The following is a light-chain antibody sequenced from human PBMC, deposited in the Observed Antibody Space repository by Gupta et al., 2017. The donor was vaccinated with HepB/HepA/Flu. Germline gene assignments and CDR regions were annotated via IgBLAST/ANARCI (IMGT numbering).Light chain of an antibody. CDR1: QTVLSN. CDR3: QLYNNWHTRT. V-gene: IGKV3-15*01. J-gene: IGKJ1*01. Sequence: EIVMTQSPDTLSVSPGERATLSCRASQTVLSNLAWYQHKPGQAPRLLIYRASIRATGIPDRFSGSGCGKEFPLTISSRQSEDFAVYYCQLYNNWHTRTFGQGTKVEIK. CDR2: RAS.